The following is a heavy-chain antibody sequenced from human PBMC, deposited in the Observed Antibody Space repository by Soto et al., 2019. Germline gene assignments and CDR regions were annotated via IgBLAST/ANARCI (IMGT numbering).Heavy chain of an antibody. CDR1: GFTFSSYA. J-gene: IGHJ4*02. D-gene: IGHD6-6*01. CDR3: ARYRSIAARPLLY. CDR2: ISYDGSNK. Sequence: QVQLVESGGGVVQPGRSLRLSCAASGFTFSSYAMHWVRQAPGKGLEWVAVISYDGSNKYYADSVKGRFTISRDNSKNTLSVQMNCVRAEDTAVYYCARYRSIAARPLLYWGQGTLVTVSS. V-gene: IGHV3-30-3*01.